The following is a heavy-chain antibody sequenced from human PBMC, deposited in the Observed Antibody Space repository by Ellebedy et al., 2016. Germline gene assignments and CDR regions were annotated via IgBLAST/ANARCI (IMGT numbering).Heavy chain of an antibody. CDR1: GFTFDDYA. J-gene: IGHJ6*02. D-gene: IGHD4-17*01. CDR3: AKGPTDDYEAYYYGMDV. Sequence: SLKISXAASGFTFDDYAMHWVRQAPGKGLEWASGISWNSGSIGYADSVKGRFTISRDNAKNSLYLQMNSLRAEDTALYYCAKGPTDDYEAYYYGMDVWGQGTTVTVSS. V-gene: IGHV3-9*01. CDR2: ISWNSGSI.